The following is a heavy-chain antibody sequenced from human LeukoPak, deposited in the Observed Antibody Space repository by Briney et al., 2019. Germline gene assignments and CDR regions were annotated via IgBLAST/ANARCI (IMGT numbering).Heavy chain of an antibody. Sequence: SETLSLTCTVSGGSISPFYWSWIRQPPGKGLESIGYIYNTENSHYNPSLRGRVTLSVDMSKNQFSLNLSSVTAADTAVYYCARGPYYTSSGFDYWGQGTLVTASS. D-gene: IGHD2-8*01. CDR3: ARGPYYTSSGFDY. J-gene: IGHJ4*02. CDR2: IYNTENS. CDR1: GGSISPFY. V-gene: IGHV4-59*01.